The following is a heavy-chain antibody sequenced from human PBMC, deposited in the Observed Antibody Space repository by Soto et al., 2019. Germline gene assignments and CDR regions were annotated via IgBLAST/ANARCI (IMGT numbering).Heavy chain of an antibody. CDR3: ARDRVSRQGTAMAIDY. Sequence: SVKVSCKASGGTFSSYAISWVRQAPGQGLEWMGGIIPIFGTANYAQKFQGRVTITADESTSTAYMELSSLRSEDTAVYYCARDRVSRQGTAMAIDYWGQGTLVTVSS. J-gene: IGHJ4*02. CDR2: IIPIFGTA. D-gene: IGHD5-18*01. CDR1: GGTFSSYA. V-gene: IGHV1-69*13.